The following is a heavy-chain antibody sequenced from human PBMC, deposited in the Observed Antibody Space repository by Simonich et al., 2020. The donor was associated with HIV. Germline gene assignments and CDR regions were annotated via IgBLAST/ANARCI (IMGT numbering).Heavy chain of an antibody. D-gene: IGHD1-26*01. CDR3: ATVPRRGVTYLTYFDY. J-gene: IGHJ4*02. CDR1: GYSFTSYD. Sequence: QVQLVQSGAEVKKPGASVKVSCKTSGYSFTSYDINWVRQATGQGLEWMGWTNPNTGNTGYAQKFQGRVTMTRNTSISTAYMELSSLRSEDTAVYYCATVPRRGVTYLTYFDYWGQGTLVTVSS. CDR2: TNPNTGNT. V-gene: IGHV1-8*02.